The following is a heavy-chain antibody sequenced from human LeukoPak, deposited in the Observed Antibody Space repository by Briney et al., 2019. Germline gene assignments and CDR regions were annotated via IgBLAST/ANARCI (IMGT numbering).Heavy chain of an antibody. D-gene: IGHD1-26*01. CDR2: ISSGSFYI. Sequence: PRGSLRLSCAASGFIFRDYSMNSVRQAPGKGLEWVSSISSGSFYIYYAESVKGRFTITRENGETSLYLQMSSLRTEDTAVYYCARDLRSGSSSGDYYFDYWGQGTLLTVYS. V-gene: IGHV3-21*01. CDR1: GFIFRDYS. J-gene: IGHJ4*02. CDR3: ARDLRSGSSSGDYYFDY.